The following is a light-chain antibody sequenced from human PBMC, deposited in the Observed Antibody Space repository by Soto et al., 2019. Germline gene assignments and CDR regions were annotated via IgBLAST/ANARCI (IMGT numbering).Light chain of an antibody. CDR2: GAF. CDR3: QQYNDWPLT. CDR1: QSVRSN. Sequence: EIVMTQSPVTVSVSPGERATLSCRASQSVRSNLAWYQQKPGQAPSLLIYGAFTRATGIPARFSGTGSGTEFTLTISSLQSEDFALYYCQQYNDWPLTFGQGTKVDIK. J-gene: IGKJ1*01. V-gene: IGKV3-15*01.